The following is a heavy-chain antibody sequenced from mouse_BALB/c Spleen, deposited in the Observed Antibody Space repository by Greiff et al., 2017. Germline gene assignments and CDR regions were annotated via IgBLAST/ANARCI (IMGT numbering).Heavy chain of an antibody. V-gene: IGHV1-80*01. CDR3: ARRPDSSGLDY. CDR1: GFNIKDTY. CDR2: IYPGDGDT. Sequence: QVQLQQSGAELVKPGASVKLSCTASGFNIKDTYMHWVKQRPGQGLEWIGRIYPGDGDTNYNGKFKGKATLTADKSSSTAYMQLSSLTSVDSAVYFCARRPDSSGLDYWGQGTTLTVSS. J-gene: IGHJ2*01. D-gene: IGHD3-2*01.